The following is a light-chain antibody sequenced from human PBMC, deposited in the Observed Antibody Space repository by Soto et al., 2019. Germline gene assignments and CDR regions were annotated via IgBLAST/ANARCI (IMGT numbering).Light chain of an antibody. J-gene: IGKJ4*01. CDR2: DAS. Sequence: ETVLTQSPATLSLSPGERATLSCRASQSVSRFLGWYQQKPGQAPRLLIYDASNRAAGITARFSGSGSGTDFSLTISSLEPEDFAVYYFQQRSILPFTFGGGTKVDIK. V-gene: IGKV3-11*01. CDR3: QQRSILPFT. CDR1: QSVSRF.